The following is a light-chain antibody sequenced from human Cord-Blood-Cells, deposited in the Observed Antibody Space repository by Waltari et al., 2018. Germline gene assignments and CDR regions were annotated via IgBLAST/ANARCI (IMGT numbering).Light chain of an antibody. J-gene: IGKJ2*03. CDR1: QSISSW. CDR2: KAS. V-gene: IGKV1-5*03. Sequence: DIQMTQSPSTLSASVGDRVTIACRASQSISSWLAWYQQKPGKAPKLLIYKASSLESGVPASVSGSGSGTEFTLSIISLQPDDLATYDCQQYNSYSYSFGQGTKLEIK. CDR3: QQYNSYSYS.